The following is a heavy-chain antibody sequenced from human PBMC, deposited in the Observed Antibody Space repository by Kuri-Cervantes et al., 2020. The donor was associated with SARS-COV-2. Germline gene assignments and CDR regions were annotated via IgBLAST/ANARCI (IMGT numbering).Heavy chain of an antibody. J-gene: IGHJ4*02. V-gene: IGHV4-59*01. CDR2: IYYSGST. Sequence: SETLSLTCTVSGGSINTFYWSWIRQPPGKGLEWIGYIYYSGSTNYHPSLKSRVTISIDTSKNQFSLKVSSVTAADTAVYYCAREPRLGYLDYWGRGTLVTVSS. D-gene: IGHD6-25*01. CDR1: GGSINTFY. CDR3: AREPRLGYLDY.